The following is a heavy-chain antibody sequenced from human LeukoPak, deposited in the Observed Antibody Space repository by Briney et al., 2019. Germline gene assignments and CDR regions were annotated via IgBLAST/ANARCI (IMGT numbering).Heavy chain of an antibody. CDR1: GFTFSSYA. CDR2: ISGSGGST. Sequence: GGSLRLSCAASGFTFSSYAMSWVRHAPGKGLEWVSAISGSGGSTYYADSVKGRFTISRDNSKNTLYLQMNSLRAEDTAVYYCAKALYYDSSGPDALDIWGQGTLVTVSS. CDR3: AKALYYDSSGPDALDI. V-gene: IGHV3-23*01. D-gene: IGHD3-22*01. J-gene: IGHJ3*02.